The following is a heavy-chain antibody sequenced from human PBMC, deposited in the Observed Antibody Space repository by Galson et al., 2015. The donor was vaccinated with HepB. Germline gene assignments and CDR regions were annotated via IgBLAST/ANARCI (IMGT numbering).Heavy chain of an antibody. Sequence: SVKVSCKASGGTFSSYAISWVRQAPGQGLEWMGGIIPIFGTANYAQKFQGRVTITADESTSTAYMELSSLRSEDTAVYYCARVHIVVVTAIRDAFDIWGQGTMVTVSS. J-gene: IGHJ3*02. D-gene: IGHD2-21*02. CDR2: IIPIFGTA. CDR3: ARVHIVVVTAIRDAFDI. CDR1: GGTFSSYA. V-gene: IGHV1-69*13.